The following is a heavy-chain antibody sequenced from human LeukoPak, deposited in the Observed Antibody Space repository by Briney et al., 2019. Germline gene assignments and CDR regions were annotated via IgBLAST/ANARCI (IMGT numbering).Heavy chain of an antibody. J-gene: IGHJ6*03. CDR1: GYTFTSYD. CDR3: ARGIVVVVAAKSLNYYYYYMDV. Sequence: ASVKVSCKASGYTFTSYDINWVRQATGQGLEWMGWMNPNSGNTGYAQKFQGRVTITRDTSISTAYMELSSLRSEDTAVYYCARGIVVVVAAKSLNYYYYYMDVWGKGTTVTVSS. D-gene: IGHD2-15*01. V-gene: IGHV1-8*03. CDR2: MNPNSGNT.